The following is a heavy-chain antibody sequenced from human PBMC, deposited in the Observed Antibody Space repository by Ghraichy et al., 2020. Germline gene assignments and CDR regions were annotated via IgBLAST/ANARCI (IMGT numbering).Heavy chain of an antibody. V-gene: IGHV4-61*02. CDR2: IYTSGST. CDR1: GGSISSGSYY. J-gene: IGHJ3*02. Sequence: SETLSLTCTVSGGSISSGSYYWSWIRQPAGKGLEWIGRIYTSGSTNYNPSLKSRVTISVDTSKNQFSLKLSSVTAADTAVYYCARGVYDYIWGSYRYPSPYAFDIWGQGTMVTVSS. CDR3: ARGVYDYIWGSYRYPSPYAFDI. D-gene: IGHD3-16*02.